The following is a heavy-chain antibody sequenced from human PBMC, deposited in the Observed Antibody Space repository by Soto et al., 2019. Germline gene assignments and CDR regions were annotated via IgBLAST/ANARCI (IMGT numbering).Heavy chain of an antibody. CDR2: ISWNSGSI. J-gene: IGHJ4*02. CDR3: AKDIAAAGTLAED. D-gene: IGHD6-13*01. CDR1: GFTFDDYA. V-gene: IGHV3-9*01. Sequence: EVQLVESGGGLVQPGRSLRLSCAASGFTFDDYAMHWVRQAPGKGLEWVSGISWNSGSIGYADSVKGRFTISRDNAKNSLYLQMNSLRAEDTALYYCAKDIAAAGTLAEDWGQGTLVTVSS.